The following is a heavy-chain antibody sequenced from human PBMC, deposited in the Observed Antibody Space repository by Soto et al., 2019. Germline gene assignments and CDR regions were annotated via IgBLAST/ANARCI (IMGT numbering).Heavy chain of an antibody. CDR3: AREGVAGFDY. D-gene: IGHD6-19*01. V-gene: IGHV4-59*01. J-gene: IGHJ4*02. CDR2: IYYSGST. Sequence: SENLSLSCSVSGGSISSDCCSWIRQPPGKGLEWIGYIYYSGSTNYNPSLKSRVTISVDTSKNQFSLKLSSVTAADTAVYYCAREGVAGFDYWGQGTLVTVS. CDR1: GGSISSDC.